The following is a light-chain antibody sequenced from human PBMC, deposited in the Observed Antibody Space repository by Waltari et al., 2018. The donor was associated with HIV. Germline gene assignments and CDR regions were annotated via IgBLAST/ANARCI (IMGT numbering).Light chain of an antibody. CDR2: YDS. V-gene: IGLV1-36*01. Sequence: QSVLTQTHSVSEAARQRVTISCSGSNSNIGNNAVIWFQQLPGTTPKLLIYYDSLLPSGVSDRFSATKSGTSASLAISGLQSEDAADYYCAAWDDTLNGFVFGTGTRVTVL. J-gene: IGLJ1*01. CDR3: AAWDDTLNGFV. CDR1: NSNIGNNA.